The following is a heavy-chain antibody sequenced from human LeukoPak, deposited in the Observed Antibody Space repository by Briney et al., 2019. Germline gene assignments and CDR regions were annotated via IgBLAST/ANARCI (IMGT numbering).Heavy chain of an antibody. J-gene: IGHJ6*02. D-gene: IGHD2-15*01. CDR3: ARDFRDLVLGYCSGGSCATYYYGMDV. V-gene: IGHV1-18*01. CDR1: GYTFTSYG. Sequence: ASVKVSCRASGYTFTSYGISWVRQAPGQGREWMGWISAYNGNTNYAQKLQGRVTMTTDTSTSTAYMELRSLRSDDTAVYYCARDFRDLVLGYCSGGSCATYYYGMDVWGQGTTVTVSS. CDR2: ISAYNGNT.